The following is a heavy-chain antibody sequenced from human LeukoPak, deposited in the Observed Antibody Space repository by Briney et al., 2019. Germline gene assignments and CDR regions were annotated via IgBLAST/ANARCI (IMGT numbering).Heavy chain of an antibody. CDR1: GFTFSDYW. J-gene: IGHJ5*02. D-gene: IGHD6-6*01. Sequence: GGSLRLSCTASGFTFSDYWMNWVRQAPGKGLEWVAKIKYDESEKYYVDSVKGRFTISRDNAKNSLYLQMNNLRAEDTAVYYCARGTAAARPQNWFDPWGQGTLVTVSS. CDR3: ARGTAAARPQNWFDP. V-gene: IGHV3-7*01. CDR2: IKYDESEK.